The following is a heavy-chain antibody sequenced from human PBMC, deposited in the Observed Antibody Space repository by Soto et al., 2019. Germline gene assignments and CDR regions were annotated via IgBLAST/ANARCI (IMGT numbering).Heavy chain of an antibody. D-gene: IGHD2-21*01. CDR3: ARLRIATNNYKWFDP. CDR1: GAALNRGNYY. J-gene: IGHJ5*02. CDR2: IYVTGAV. Sequence: TLSLTYSVSGAALNRGNYYWSWIRQVPGKGLEWIGHIYVTGAVDYNPSLRDRITISQDTSERQFSLNLRLVTAADTAVYYCARLRIATNNYKWFDPWGQGTLVTVS. V-gene: IGHV4-31*03.